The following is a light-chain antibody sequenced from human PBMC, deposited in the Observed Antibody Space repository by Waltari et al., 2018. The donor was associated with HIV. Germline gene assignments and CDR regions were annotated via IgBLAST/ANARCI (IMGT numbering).Light chain of an antibody. CDR2: EGS. CDR1: SSNIGGNY. V-gene: IGLV2-23*01. CDR3: CSYAGSSTLV. Sequence: QSVLTQPPSASGTPGQSVTISCSGSSSNIGGNYVYWYQQHPGKAPKLMIYEGSKRPSGVSNRFSGSKSGNTASLTISGLQAEDEADYYCCSYAGSSTLVFGGGTKLTVL. J-gene: IGLJ3*02.